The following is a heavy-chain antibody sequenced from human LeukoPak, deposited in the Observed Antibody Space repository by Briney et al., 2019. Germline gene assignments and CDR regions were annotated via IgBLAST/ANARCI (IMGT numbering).Heavy chain of an antibody. V-gene: IGHV3-21*01. D-gene: IGHD3-9*01. Sequence: TGGSLRLSCAASGFTFSSYSMNWVRQAPGKGLEWVSSISSSSSYIYYADSVKGRFTISRGNAKNSLYLQMNSLRAEDTAVYYCARNPDILTGFNYYYGMDVWGKGTTVTVSS. CDR2: ISSSSSYI. CDR3: ARNPDILTGFNYYYGMDV. CDR1: GFTFSSYS. J-gene: IGHJ6*04.